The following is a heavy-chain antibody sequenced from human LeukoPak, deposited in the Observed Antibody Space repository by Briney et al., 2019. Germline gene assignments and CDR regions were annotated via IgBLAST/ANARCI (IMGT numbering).Heavy chain of an antibody. V-gene: IGHV1-18*01. J-gene: IGHJ5*02. D-gene: IGHD6-13*01. Sequence: ASVKVSCKASGYTFTSYGISWVRQAPGQGLEWMGWISAYNGNTNYAQKLQGRVTMTTDTSTSTAYMELRSMRSDDTAVYYCARGRAYSSSWYVIDAWGQGTLVTVSS. CDR3: ARGRAYSSSWYVIDA. CDR2: ISAYNGNT. CDR1: GYTFTSYG.